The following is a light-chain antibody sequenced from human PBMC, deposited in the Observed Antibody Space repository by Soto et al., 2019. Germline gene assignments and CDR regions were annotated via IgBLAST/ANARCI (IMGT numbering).Light chain of an antibody. CDR1: QSVSSSY. V-gene: IGKV3-20*01. Sequence: EIVLTQSPGTLSLSPGERATLSCRASQSVSSSYLAWYQQKPGQAPRLLIYGASSRATGIPDRFSGSGSGTDFTLTISRLEPEDIAFDYCQQYGSPPKTFGQGTKVEIK. CDR2: GAS. J-gene: IGKJ1*01. CDR3: QQYGSPPKT.